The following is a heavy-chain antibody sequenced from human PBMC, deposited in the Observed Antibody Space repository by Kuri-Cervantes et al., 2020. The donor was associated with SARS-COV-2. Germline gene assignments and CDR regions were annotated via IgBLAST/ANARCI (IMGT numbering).Heavy chain of an antibody. CDR2: VRGKANNYAT. J-gene: IGHJ5*02. Sequence: GGSLRLSCEVSGFLFSASAIHWVRQGSGKGLEWVGRVRGKANNYATAYAASVKGRFTISRDDSKNMAYLQMNSLKTEDTAVYYCTRDDFWSGYYKTWGQGTLVTVSS. D-gene: IGHD3-3*01. CDR1: GFLFSASA. V-gene: IGHV3-73*01. CDR3: TRDDFWSGYYKT.